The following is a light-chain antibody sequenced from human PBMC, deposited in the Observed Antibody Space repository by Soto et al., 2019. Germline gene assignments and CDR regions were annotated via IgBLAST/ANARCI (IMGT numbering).Light chain of an antibody. CDR1: QSISSW. V-gene: IGKV1-5*01. CDR2: DAS. J-gene: IGKJ1*01. Sequence: DIQMTQSPNSLSASVGDIVTITCLASQSISSWLAWYQQKPGKAPKLLIYDASSLESGVPSRFSGSGSGTEFTLTISSLQPDDFATYYCQQYNSYSPKTFGQGA. CDR3: QQYNSYSPKT.